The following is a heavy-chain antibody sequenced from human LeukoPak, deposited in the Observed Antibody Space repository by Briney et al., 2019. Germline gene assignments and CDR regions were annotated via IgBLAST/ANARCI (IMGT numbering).Heavy chain of an antibody. CDR2: FDPEDGET. D-gene: IGHD3-22*01. J-gene: IGHJ4*02. CDR1: GYPPTELS. Sequence: ASVKVSCKVSGYPPTELSMHWVRQAPGKGLEWMGGFDPEDGETIYAQKFQGRVTMTEDTSTDTAYMELSSLRSEDTAVYYCATFSGYYSYFDYWGQGTLVTVSS. CDR3: ATFSGYYSYFDY. V-gene: IGHV1-24*01.